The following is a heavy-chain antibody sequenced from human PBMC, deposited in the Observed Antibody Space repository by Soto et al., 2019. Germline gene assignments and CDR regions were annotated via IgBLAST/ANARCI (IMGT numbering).Heavy chain of an antibody. D-gene: IGHD3-22*01. CDR1: GGLFSSSP. Sequence: QEQLVQSGAEVKKPGSSVKVSCKASGGLFSSSPISWVRQVPGQGLEWMGGIIPVFQTAYCTQRFQGRVTITADESTNTAYMELSSLRSEDTAIYYCARGGSGYTWFNEFWGQGTLVTVSS. J-gene: IGHJ4*02. CDR3: ARGGSGYTWFNEF. V-gene: IGHV1-69*01. CDR2: IIPVFQTA.